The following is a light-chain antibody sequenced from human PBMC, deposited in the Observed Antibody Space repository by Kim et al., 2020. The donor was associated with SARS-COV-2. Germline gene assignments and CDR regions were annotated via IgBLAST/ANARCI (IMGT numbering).Light chain of an antibody. V-gene: IGKV3-20*01. J-gene: IGKJ2*01. CDR3: QQYENSPLYT. Sequence: EIVLTQSPGTLSLSPGERATLSCRASQSVSSSYLAWYQQKPGEAPKLLIYGAPNRATGIPDRFRGSGSGTDFTLTISRLEPGNFAMYYWQQYENSPLYTFGQGTKLEI. CDR2: GAP. CDR1: QSVSSSY.